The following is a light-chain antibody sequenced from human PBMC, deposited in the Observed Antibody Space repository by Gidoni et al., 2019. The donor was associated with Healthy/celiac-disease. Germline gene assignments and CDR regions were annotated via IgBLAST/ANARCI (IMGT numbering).Light chain of an antibody. J-gene: IGKJ4*01. V-gene: IGKV1-9*01. CDR2: AAS. Sequence: IQLTQSPSSLSASVGDRVTITCRASQGISSYLAWYQQKPGKAPKLLIYAASTLQSGVPSRFSGSGSGTDFTITISSLQPGDFATYYCQQLNSYPPALTFGGGTKVEIK. CDR1: QGISSY. CDR3: QQLNSYPPALT.